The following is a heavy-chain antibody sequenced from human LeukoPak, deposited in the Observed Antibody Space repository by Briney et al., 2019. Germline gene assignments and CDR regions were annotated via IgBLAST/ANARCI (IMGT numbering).Heavy chain of an antibody. CDR1: GGSISSSSYY. D-gene: IGHD5-24*01. CDR2: IYYSGST. V-gene: IGHV4-39*01. CDR3: ARHRGWLPRSGY. Sequence: PSETLSLTCTVSGGSISSSSYYWGWIRQPPGKGLGWIGSIYYSGSTYYNPSLKSRVTISVDTSKNQLSLKLSSVTAADTAVYYCARHRGWLPRSGYWGQGTLVTVSS. J-gene: IGHJ4*02.